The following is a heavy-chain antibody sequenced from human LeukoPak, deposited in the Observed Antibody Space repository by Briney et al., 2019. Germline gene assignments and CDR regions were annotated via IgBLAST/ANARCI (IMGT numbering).Heavy chain of an antibody. V-gene: IGHV4-39*07. J-gene: IGHJ4*02. CDR2: IYYSGST. CDR1: GGSISSSSYY. CDR3: ARADGIATKYYFDY. D-gene: IGHD6-13*01. Sequence: SGTLSLTCTVSGGSISSSSYYWGWIRQPPGKGLEWIGSIYYSGSTYYNPSLKSRVTISVDTSKNQFSLKLSSVTAADTAAYYCARADGIATKYYFDYWGQGTLVTVSS.